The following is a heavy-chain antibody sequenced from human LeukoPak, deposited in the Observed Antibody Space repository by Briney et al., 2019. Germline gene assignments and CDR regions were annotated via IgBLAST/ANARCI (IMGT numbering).Heavy chain of an antibody. CDR1: GGSVSRGSDY. V-gene: IGHV4-61*02. CDR2: IYTSGST. J-gene: IGHJ5*02. Sequence: PSETLSLTCTVSGGSVSRGSDYWSWIRQPAGRGLEWIGRIYTSGSTNYNPSLKSRVTISIDTSKNQFSLKLSSVTAADTAVYYCARDRPFDPWGQGTLVTVSS. CDR3: ARDRPFDP.